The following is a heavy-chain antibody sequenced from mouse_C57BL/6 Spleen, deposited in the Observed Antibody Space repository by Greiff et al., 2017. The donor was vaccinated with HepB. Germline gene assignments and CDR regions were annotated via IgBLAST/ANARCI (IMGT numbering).Heavy chain of an antibody. J-gene: IGHJ4*01. Sequence: EVKLQESGGGLVKPGGSLKLSCAASGFTFSSYAMSWVRQTPEKRLEWVATISDGGSYTYYPDNVKGRFTISRDNAKNNLYLQMSHLKSEDTAMYYCARDHLLLRGDYAMDYWGQGTSVTVSS. V-gene: IGHV5-4*01. CDR3: ARDHLLLRGDYAMDY. CDR2: ISDGGSYT. D-gene: IGHD1-1*01. CDR1: GFTFSSYA.